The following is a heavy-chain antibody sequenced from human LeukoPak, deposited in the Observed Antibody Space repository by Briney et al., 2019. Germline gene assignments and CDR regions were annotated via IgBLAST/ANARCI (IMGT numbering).Heavy chain of an antibody. J-gene: IGHJ6*03. D-gene: IGHD3-3*01. Sequence: PSQTLSLTCTVSGGSISSGSYYWSWIRQPAGKGLEWIGRIYTSGSTNYNPSLKSRVTISVDTSKNQFSLKLSSVTATDTAVYYCARVRFWSGYYTYYYYYMDVWGKGTTVTVSS. V-gene: IGHV4-61*02. CDR1: GGSISSGSYY. CDR2: IYTSGST. CDR3: ARVRFWSGYYTYYYYYMDV.